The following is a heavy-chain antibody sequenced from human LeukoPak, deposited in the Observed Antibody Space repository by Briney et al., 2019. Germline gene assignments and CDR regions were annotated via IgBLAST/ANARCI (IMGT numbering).Heavy chain of an antibody. CDR2: IYYSGGT. CDR3: ARAHSIASYYYGVDV. J-gene: IGHJ6*02. Sequence: SETLSLTCTVSGGSITTYYWTWIRQPPGKGLEWIGYIYYSGGTNYNPSLKSRVTTSVDTSENQFSLKLSSVTAADTAVYYCARAHSIASYYYGVDVWGQGTTVTVSS. V-gene: IGHV4-59*12. D-gene: IGHD2/OR15-2a*01. CDR1: GGSITTYY.